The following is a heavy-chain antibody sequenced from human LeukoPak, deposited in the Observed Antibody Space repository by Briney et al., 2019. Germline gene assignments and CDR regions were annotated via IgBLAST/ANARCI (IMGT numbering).Heavy chain of an antibody. J-gene: IGHJ4*02. CDR1: GFTFSDYY. CDR2: INHSGST. Sequence: SGGSLRLSCAASGFTFSDYYMSWIRQPPGKGLEWIGEINHSGSTNYNPSLKSRVTISVDTSKNQFSLKLSSVTAADTAVYYCARGRGMTTVVTPAIDYWGQGTLVTVSS. V-gene: IGHV4-34*01. D-gene: IGHD4-23*01. CDR3: ARGRGMTTVVTPAIDY.